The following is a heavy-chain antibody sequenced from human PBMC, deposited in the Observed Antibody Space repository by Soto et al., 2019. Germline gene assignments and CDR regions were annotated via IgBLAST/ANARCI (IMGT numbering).Heavy chain of an antibody. Sequence: PSETLSLTCSVSGGSVRSGNHFWNWIRQPPGRGLEWLGYMYYTGVANYNPSLKSRVSMSVDTSKDQFSLTLTSLTAAGTAVYYCARGGEPLGYYGLDVWGQGTTVTVSS. CDR3: ARGGEPLGYYGLDV. CDR2: MYYTGVA. J-gene: IGHJ6*02. V-gene: IGHV4-61*01. CDR1: GGSVRSGNHF.